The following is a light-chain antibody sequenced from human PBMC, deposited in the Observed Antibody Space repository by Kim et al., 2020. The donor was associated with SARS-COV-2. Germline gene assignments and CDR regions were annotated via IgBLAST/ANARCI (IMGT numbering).Light chain of an antibody. V-gene: IGLV2-8*01. CDR3: SSYAGSPRVV. CDR1: SGDVGYYNY. J-gene: IGLJ2*01. Sequence: PSVTISCTGTSGDVGYYNYVSWYQHHPGKAPKLMIYEVSKRPSGVPDRFSGSKSGNTASLTVSGLQAEDEADYYCSSYAGSPRVVFGGGTQLTVL. CDR2: EVS.